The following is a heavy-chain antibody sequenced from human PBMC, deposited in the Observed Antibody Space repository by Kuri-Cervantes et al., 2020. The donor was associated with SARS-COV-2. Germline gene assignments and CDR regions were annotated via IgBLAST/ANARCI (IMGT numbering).Heavy chain of an antibody. V-gene: IGHV3-48*03. CDR1: GFIFSSYE. CDR2: ISSTGDTI. J-gene: IGHJ4*02. D-gene: IGHD1-26*01. Sequence: GESLKISCAASGFIFSSYEMNWVRRTPGKGLEWVSYISSTGDTIYYADSVKGRFTNSRGNAKNSLYLQMNSLRAEDTAVYYCTRWRVGAKTWGQGTLVTVSS. CDR3: TRWRVGAKT.